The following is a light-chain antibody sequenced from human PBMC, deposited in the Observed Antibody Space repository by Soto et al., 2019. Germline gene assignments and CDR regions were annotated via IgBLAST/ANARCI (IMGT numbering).Light chain of an antibody. J-gene: IGKJ5*01. CDR2: GAS. CDR3: QQYTGPPTT. CDR1: QSISSSY. V-gene: IGKV3-20*01. Sequence: EIVLTQSPGTLSLSPGEGATLSCRASQSISSSYLAWYQQKPGQAPRLLIYGASSRATGIPDRFSGSGSGTDFTLTITRLEPEDSAVYFCQQYTGPPTTFGQGTRLEIK.